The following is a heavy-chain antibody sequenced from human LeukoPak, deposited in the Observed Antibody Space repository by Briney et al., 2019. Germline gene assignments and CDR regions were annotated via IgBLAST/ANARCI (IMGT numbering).Heavy chain of an antibody. CDR3: ARDSDYCSGGSCYVFFPGYFQH. CDR1: GYTFTGYY. D-gene: IGHD2-15*01. CDR2: ISPNNGGS. Sequence: GASVKVSCKASGYTFTGYYLNWVRQAPGQGLEWIGWISPNNGGSNFTQKFQGRVTMTRDTSISTAYMELSRLRSDDTAVYYCARDSDYCSGGSCYVFFPGYFQHWGQGTLVTVSS. J-gene: IGHJ1*01. V-gene: IGHV1-2*02.